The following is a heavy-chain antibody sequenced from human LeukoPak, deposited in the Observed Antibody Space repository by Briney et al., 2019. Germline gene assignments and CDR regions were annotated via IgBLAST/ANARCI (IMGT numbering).Heavy chain of an antibody. Sequence: SETLSLTCTVSGGSISSYYWSWIRQPPGKGLEWIGYIYYSGSTNYNPSLKSRVTISVDTSKNQFSLKLSSVTAADTAVYYCARRYYDSSGYYESWGQGTLVTVSS. CDR2: IYYSGST. V-gene: IGHV4-59*08. J-gene: IGHJ5*02. CDR3: ARRYYDSSGYYES. D-gene: IGHD3-22*01. CDR1: GGSISSYY.